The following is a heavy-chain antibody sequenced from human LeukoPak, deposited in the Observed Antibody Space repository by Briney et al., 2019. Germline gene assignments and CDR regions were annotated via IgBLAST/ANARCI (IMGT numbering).Heavy chain of an antibody. D-gene: IGHD6-19*01. J-gene: IGHJ6*02. Sequence: GSLRLSCAASGFTFSSYGMHWVRQAPGKGLEWVAVISHDGSIKYYADSVKGRFTISRDNSKNTLYLQMNSLRAEDTAVYYCARDRFSSAWYVGYYYYYGMDVWGQGTTVTVSS. CDR1: GFTFSSYG. CDR2: ISHDGSIK. CDR3: ARDRFSSAWYVGYYYYYGMDV. V-gene: IGHV3-30-3*01.